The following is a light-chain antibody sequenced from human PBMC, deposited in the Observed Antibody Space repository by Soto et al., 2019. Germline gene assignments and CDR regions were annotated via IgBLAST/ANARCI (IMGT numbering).Light chain of an antibody. V-gene: IGKV1-27*01. CDR3: QQSYSTPYT. Sequence: DIQMTQSPSSLSASVGDRVTMTCRASQGIDNYLAWYQQKPGKVPKLLIHAASSLQSGVPSRFSGSGSGTDFTLTISSLQPEDFATYYCQQSYSTPYTFGQGTKVDIK. CDR1: QGIDNY. J-gene: IGKJ2*01. CDR2: AAS.